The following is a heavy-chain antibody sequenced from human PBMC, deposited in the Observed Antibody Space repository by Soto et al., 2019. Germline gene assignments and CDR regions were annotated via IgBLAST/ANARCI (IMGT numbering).Heavy chain of an antibody. J-gene: IGHJ4*02. V-gene: IGHV3-30*18. CDR3: AKRFSSSWSIDY. CDR1: GFTFSTYG. D-gene: IGHD6-13*01. Sequence: GGSLRLSCAASGFTFSTYGMHWVRQAPGKGLEWVAVISNGGDNQYYGDSVKGRFTVSRDNSKDTLYLQMHSLRPDDTAVYYCAKRFSSSWSIDYWGQGTLVTVSS. CDR2: ISNGGDNQ.